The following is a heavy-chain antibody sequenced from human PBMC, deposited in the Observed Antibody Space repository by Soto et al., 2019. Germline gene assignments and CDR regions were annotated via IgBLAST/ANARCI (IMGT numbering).Heavy chain of an antibody. CDR3: AREGPNYYDSSGYSP. Sequence: QVQLVQSGAEVKKPGSSVKVSCKASGGTFSSYAISWVRQAPGQGLEWMGGIIPIFGTANYAQKFQGRVTITADESTSTADMELSSLRSEDTAVYYCAREGPNYYDSSGYSPWGQGTLVTVSS. CDR1: GGTFSSYA. D-gene: IGHD3-22*01. V-gene: IGHV1-69*12. CDR2: IIPIFGTA. J-gene: IGHJ5*02.